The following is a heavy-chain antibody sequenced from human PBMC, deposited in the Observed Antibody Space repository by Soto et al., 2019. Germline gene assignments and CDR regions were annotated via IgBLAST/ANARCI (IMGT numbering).Heavy chain of an antibody. J-gene: IGHJ6*03. CDR1: GGSISSGDYY. Sequence: SETLSLTCTVSGGSISSGDYYWSWIRQPPGKGLEWIGYIYYSGSTYYDPSLKSRVTISVDTSKNQFSLKPSSVTAADTAVYYCARTLSLYYYYYMDVWGKGTTVTVSS. CDR3: ARTLSLYYYYYMDV. V-gene: IGHV4-30-4*01. CDR2: IYYSGST.